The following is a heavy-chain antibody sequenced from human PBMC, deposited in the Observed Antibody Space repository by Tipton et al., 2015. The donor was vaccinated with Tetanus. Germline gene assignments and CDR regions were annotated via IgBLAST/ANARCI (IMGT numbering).Heavy chain of an antibody. Sequence: QVQLVQSGAEVKKPGASVRVSCKASGYTFSQYAIAWVRQAPGQGLEWMGGIFPVYGTANYAPQFQGRVTITADEATGTAYMELNSLTSEDTAVYFCARPDRYCSGGSCYLALDSWGQGTLVIVS. CDR2: IFPVYGTA. D-gene: IGHD2-15*01. CDR3: ARPDRYCSGGSCYLALDS. V-gene: IGHV1-69*01. J-gene: IGHJ5*01. CDR1: GYTFSQYA.